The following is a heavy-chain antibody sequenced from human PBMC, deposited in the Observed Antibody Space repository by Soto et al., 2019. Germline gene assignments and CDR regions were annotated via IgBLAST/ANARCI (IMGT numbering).Heavy chain of an antibody. CDR1: GFTFSSYA. V-gene: IGHV3-23*01. CDR3: AKEWARIAAAGSYFDY. CDR2: ISGSGGST. D-gene: IGHD6-13*01. Sequence: GESLKISCAASGFTFSSYAMSWVRQAPGKGLEWVSAISGSGGSTYYADSVKGRFTISRDNSKNTLYLQMNSLRAEDTAVYYCAKEWARIAAAGSYFDYWGQGTLVTVSS. J-gene: IGHJ4*02.